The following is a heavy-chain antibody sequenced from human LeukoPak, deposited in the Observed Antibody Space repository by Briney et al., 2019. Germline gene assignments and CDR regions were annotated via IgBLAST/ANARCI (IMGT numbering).Heavy chain of an antibody. CDR3: ARDPLVNPFDY. Sequence: SQTLSLTCAVYGGSFSGYYWSWIRQPPGKGLEWIGEINHSGSTNYNPSLKSRVTISVDTSKNQFSLKLSSVTAADTAVYYCARDPLVNPFDYWGQGTLVTVSS. D-gene: IGHD2-21*01. J-gene: IGHJ4*02. CDR2: INHSGST. V-gene: IGHV4-34*01. CDR1: GGSFSGYY.